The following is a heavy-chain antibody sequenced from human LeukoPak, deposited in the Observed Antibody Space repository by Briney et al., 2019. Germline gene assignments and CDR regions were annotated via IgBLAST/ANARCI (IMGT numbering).Heavy chain of an antibody. D-gene: IGHD4-17*01. CDR1: GVSISSSEDH. CDR3: ARVSSVTTRPSTYYFYYYAMDV. J-gene: IGHJ6*02. V-gene: IGHV4-31*03. Sequence: PSETLSLTCTVSGVSISSSEDHWTWIRQHPGKGLEWIGYTSYSGYPDSNPSLKSRVTISLDTSKNQFSLKLSSVTAADTAVYYCARVSSVTTRPSTYYFYYYAMDVWGQGTTVTVSS. CDR2: TSYSGYP.